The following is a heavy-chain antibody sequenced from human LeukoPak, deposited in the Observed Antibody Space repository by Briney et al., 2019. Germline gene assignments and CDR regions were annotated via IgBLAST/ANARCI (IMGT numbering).Heavy chain of an antibody. J-gene: IGHJ3*02. D-gene: IGHD2-2*01. V-gene: IGHV1-69*13. CDR1: GGTFSSYA. CDR3: ARPRPPYCSSTSCYPTDLDAFGI. Sequence: SVKVSCKASGGTFSSYAISWVRQAPGQGLEWMGGIIPIFGTANYAQKFQGRVTITADESTSTAYMELSSLRSEDTAVYYCARPRPPYCSSTSCYPTDLDAFGIWGQGTMVTVSS. CDR2: IIPIFGTA.